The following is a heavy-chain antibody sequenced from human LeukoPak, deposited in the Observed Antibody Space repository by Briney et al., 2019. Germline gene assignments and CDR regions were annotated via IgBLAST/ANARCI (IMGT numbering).Heavy chain of an antibody. V-gene: IGHV4-59*08. J-gene: IGHJ3*02. CDR2: IYNSGST. CDR1: GGSISSYY. CDR3: ARFNVYSDAFDI. D-gene: IGHD2-8*01. Sequence: SENLSLTCTVSGGSISSYYWSWIRQPAGKGLEWIGYIYNSGSTNYNPSLKSRVTISVDTSKNQFSLKLSSVTAADTAVYYCARFNVYSDAFDIWGQGTMVTVSS.